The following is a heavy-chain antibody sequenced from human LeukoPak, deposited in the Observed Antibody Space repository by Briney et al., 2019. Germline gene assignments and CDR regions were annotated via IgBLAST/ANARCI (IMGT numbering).Heavy chain of an antibody. J-gene: IGHJ4*02. Sequence: GGSLRLSCAASGFTFSNAWMSWVRQAPGKGLEWVGHIKSKTDGGTTDYAAPVKGRFTISRDDSKNTLYVQMHSLQSEDTAVYYCTTDFKPDYVPDYWGQGTLVTVSS. CDR2: IKSKTDGGTT. V-gene: IGHV3-15*01. CDR3: TTDFKPDYVPDY. D-gene: IGHD4-17*01. CDR1: GFTFSNAW.